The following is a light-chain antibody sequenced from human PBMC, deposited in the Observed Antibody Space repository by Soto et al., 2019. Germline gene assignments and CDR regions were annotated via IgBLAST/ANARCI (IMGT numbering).Light chain of an antibody. J-gene: IGLJ1*01. CDR3: TSSTSGSLYV. CDR1: SSDVGGYKY. V-gene: IGLV2-14*01. CDR2: EVS. Sequence: QSALTQPASVSGSPGQSITISCTGTSSDVGGYKYVSWYQQYPGKVPKLLIYEVSSRPSGVSNRFSGSKSGNTASLTISGLQAEDEADYFCTSSTSGSLYVFGTGTQLTVL.